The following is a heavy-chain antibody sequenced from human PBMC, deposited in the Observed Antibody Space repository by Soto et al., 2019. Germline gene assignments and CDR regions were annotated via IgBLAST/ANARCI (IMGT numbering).Heavy chain of an antibody. J-gene: IGHJ4*02. CDR3: ARSDVFSSSWGLFYY. Sequence: ASVKVSCKASGYTFTSYAMHWVRQAPGQRLEWTGWINAGNDNTKYSQKFQGRVTITRDTSASTAYMELSSVTAADTAVYYCARSDVFSSSWGLFYYWGQGTLVTVSS. V-gene: IGHV1-3*01. D-gene: IGHD6-13*01. CDR2: INAGNDNT. CDR1: GYTFTSYA.